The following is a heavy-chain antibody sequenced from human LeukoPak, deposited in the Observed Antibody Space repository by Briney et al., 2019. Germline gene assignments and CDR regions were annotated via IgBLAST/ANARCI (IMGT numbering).Heavy chain of an antibody. CDR3: ARGRYCSGGICYFDY. V-gene: IGHV3-7*04. D-gene: IGHD2-15*01. CDR2: IRQDGSEI. Sequence: GGSLRLSCAASRFTFSSYWMSWVRRAPGKGLEWVANIRQDGSEIYFVDSVKGRFTISRDNANNSLYMQMNSLRAEDTAVYYCARGRYCSGGICYFDYWGQGTLVTVSS. CDR1: RFTFSSYW. J-gene: IGHJ4*02.